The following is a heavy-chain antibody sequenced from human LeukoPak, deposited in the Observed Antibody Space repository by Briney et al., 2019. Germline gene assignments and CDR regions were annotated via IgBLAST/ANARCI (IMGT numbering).Heavy chain of an antibody. CDR3: ARVSSSWYQDWYFDL. V-gene: IGHV4-4*07. CDR2: IDTSGNT. J-gene: IGHJ2*01. D-gene: IGHD6-13*01. Sequence: SETLSLTCTVSGGSISSYYWSWIRQPAGKGLGWIGRIDTSGNTNYKPSLKSRVTMSVDTSKNQFSLKLSSVTAADTAVYYCARVSSSWYQDWYFDLWGRGTLVTVSS. CDR1: GGSISSYY.